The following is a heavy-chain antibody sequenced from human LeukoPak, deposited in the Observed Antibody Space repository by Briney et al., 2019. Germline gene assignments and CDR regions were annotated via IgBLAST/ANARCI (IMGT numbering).Heavy chain of an antibody. CDR3: ARQYYDSSGYYPWYFDQ. J-gene: IGHJ4*02. V-gene: IGHV4-39*01. CDR1: GGSISSGDYY. D-gene: IGHD3-22*01. CDR2: MYYSGST. Sequence: SETLSLTCTVSGGSISSGDYYWSWIRQPPGKGLEWIGSMYYSGSTYYNQSLKSRVTVSVDTSKNQFSLKLTSVTAADTAVYYCARQYYDSSGYYPWYFDQWGQGTLVTVSS.